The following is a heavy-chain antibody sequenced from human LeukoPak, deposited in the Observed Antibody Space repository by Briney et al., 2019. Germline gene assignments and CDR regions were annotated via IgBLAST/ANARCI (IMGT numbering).Heavy chain of an antibody. J-gene: IGHJ4*02. D-gene: IGHD3-22*01. CDR3: ARDYYDSSGHYYLK. CDR1: GASISSGIYY. Sequence: SETLSLTCTVSGASISSGIYYWSWIRQLPGKGLEWIGYIHHSGSTSYNPSLKSRVTISVDTSKNQFSLKLNSVTAADTAVYYCARDYYDSSGHYYLKWGQGTLVTVSS. CDR2: IHHSGST. V-gene: IGHV4-31*03.